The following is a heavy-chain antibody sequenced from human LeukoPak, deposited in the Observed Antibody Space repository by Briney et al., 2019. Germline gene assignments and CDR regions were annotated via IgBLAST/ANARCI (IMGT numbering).Heavy chain of an antibody. J-gene: IGHJ4*02. CDR1: GFTFSSYA. CDR3: AEKKNFYLDY. CDR2: ISSSGSTT. V-gene: IGHV3-23*01. D-gene: IGHD1-7*01. Sequence: GGSLRLSCAASGFTFSSYAMSWVRQVPGKGLEWLSAISSSGSTTYYADSVKGRFTISRDNSKNTLYLQMNSLRAEDTAVYYCAEKKNFYLDYWGQGTLVTVSS.